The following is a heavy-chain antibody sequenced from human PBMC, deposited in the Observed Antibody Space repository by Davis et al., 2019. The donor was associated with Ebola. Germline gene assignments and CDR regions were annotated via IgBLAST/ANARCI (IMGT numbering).Heavy chain of an antibody. CDR3: ARGYYYGSGSPNAFDI. V-gene: IGHV1-69*04. D-gene: IGHD3-10*01. CDR1: GGTFSSYA. CDR2: IIPILGIA. J-gene: IGHJ3*02. Sequence: SVKVSCKASGGTFSSYAISWVRQAPGQGLEWMGRIIPILGIANYAQKFQGRVTITADKSTSTAYMELSSLRSEDTAVYYCARGYYYGSGSPNAFDIWGQGTMVTVSS.